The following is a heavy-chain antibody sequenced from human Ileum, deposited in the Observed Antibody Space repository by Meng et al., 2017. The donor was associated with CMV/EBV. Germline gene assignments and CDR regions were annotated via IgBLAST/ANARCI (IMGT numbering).Heavy chain of an antibody. CDR1: GFTFSSYS. CDR3: ARGAYSPPYYYYGMDV. Sequence: GSLRLSCAASGFTFSSYSMNWVRQAPGKGLEWVSSISSSSSYIYYADSVKGRFTISRDNAKNSLYLQMNSLRAEDTAVYYCARGAYSPPYYYYGMDVWGQGTTVTVSS. J-gene: IGHJ6*02. V-gene: IGHV3-21*01. D-gene: IGHD4-11*01. CDR2: ISSSSSYI.